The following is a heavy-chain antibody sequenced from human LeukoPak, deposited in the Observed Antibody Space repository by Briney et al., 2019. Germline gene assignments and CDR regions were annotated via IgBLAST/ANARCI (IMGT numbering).Heavy chain of an antibody. Sequence: GGSLRLSCAASGFTFSNAWMSWVRQAPGKGLEWVGRIKSKTDGGTTDYAAPVKGRFTISRDDSKNTLYLQMNSLKTEDTAVYYCTTDGLRFGESIADAFDIWGQGTMVTVSS. D-gene: IGHD3-10*01. CDR1: GFTFSNAW. CDR3: TTDGLRFGESIADAFDI. J-gene: IGHJ3*02. CDR2: IKSKTDGGTT. V-gene: IGHV3-15*01.